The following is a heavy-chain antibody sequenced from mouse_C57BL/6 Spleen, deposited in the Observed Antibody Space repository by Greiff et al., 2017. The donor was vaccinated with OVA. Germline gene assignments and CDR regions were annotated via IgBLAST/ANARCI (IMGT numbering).Heavy chain of an antibody. J-gene: IGHJ2*01. V-gene: IGHV1-22*01. CDR1: GYTFTDYN. Sequence: VQLKESGPELVKPGASVKMSCKASGYTFTDYNMHWVKQSHGKSLEWIGYINPNNGGTSYNQKFKGKATLTVNKSSSTAYMELRSLTSEDSAVYYCAIYYDYDHYFDYWGQGTTLTVSS. CDR3: AIYYDYDHYFDY. CDR2: INPNNGGT. D-gene: IGHD2-4*01.